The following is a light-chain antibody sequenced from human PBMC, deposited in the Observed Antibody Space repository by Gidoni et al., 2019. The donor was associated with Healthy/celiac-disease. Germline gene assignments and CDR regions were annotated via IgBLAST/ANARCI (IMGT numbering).Light chain of an antibody. CDR2: GAS. J-gene: IGKJ2*01. CDR3: HQYGSSPPT. Sequence: EIGLTQYPGTLSLSPGESATLSCRASQSVSSSYLAWYQQTPGQAPRLLTYGASSRATGIPDRFSGSGSGTDFTLTISRLEPEAFAVYYCHQYGSSPPTFGQWTKLEIK. CDR1: QSVSSSY. V-gene: IGKV3-20*01.